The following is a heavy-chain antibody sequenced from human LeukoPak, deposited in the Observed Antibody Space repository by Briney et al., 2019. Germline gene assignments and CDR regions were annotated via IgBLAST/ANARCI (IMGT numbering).Heavy chain of an antibody. CDR3: ARGDYGSGTYLWGS. J-gene: IGHJ5*02. CDR2: IFTSGNA. CDR1: GGSISSYY. V-gene: IGHV4-4*07. D-gene: IGHD3-10*01. Sequence: SETLSLTCTVSGGSISSYYWSWIRQPAGKGLEWIGRIFTSGNADYNPSLKSRVTISVDTSQNQFSLQLTSVTAADTAVYYCARGDYGSGTYLWGSWGQGILVAVSP.